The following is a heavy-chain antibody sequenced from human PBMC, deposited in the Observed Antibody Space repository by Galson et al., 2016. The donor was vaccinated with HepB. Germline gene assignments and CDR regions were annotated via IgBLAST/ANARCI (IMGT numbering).Heavy chain of an antibody. Sequence: SLRLSCAASGFSFDDYAMHWVRQAPGKGLEWVSGISWNSGSIGYAESVKGRFTISRDNARDSLYLQLNSLRAEDTGLYCCAKGVRTGYYYYGMDVWGKGTTVTVSS. V-gene: IGHV3-9*01. CDR2: ISWNSGSI. J-gene: IGHJ6*04. CDR3: AKGVRTGYYYYGMDV. D-gene: IGHD1-14*01. CDR1: GFSFDDYA.